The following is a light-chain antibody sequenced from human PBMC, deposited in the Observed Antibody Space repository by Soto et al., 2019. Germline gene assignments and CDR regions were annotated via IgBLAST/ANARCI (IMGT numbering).Light chain of an antibody. J-gene: IGLJ1*01. Sequence: SALTQPPSASGTPGQRVTISCSGSSSNIGTNYVYWYQQLSGTAPKLLIYNNHQRPSGVPDRFPGSKSGTSASLAISGLRSEDEADYYCAAWDDSMTAHVFGGGTKVTVL. CDR3: AAWDDSMTAHV. CDR2: NNH. CDR1: SSNIGTNY. V-gene: IGLV1-47*02.